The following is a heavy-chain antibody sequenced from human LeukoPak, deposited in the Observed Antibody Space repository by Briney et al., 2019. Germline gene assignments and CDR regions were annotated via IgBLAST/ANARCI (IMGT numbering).Heavy chain of an antibody. D-gene: IGHD3-9*01. CDR2: IYSGGST. CDR3: ARDGALRYFDWFVSLASGGMDV. J-gene: IGHJ6*02. CDR1: GFTFSSYE. Sequence: GGSLRLSCAPFGFTFSSYEMNWVRQAPGKGLEWVSVIYSGGSTYYADSVKGRFTISRDNSKNTLYLQMNSLRAEDMAVYYCARDGALRYFDWFVSLASGGMDVWGQGTTVTVSS. V-gene: IGHV3-66*01.